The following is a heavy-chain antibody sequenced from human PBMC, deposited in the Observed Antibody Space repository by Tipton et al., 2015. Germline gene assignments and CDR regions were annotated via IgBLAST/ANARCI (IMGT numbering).Heavy chain of an antibody. CDR3: ARDLAAETTDAFDI. CDR1: GYTFTNYG. J-gene: IGHJ3*02. Sequence: QLVQSGAEVKKPGASVKVSCKASGYTFTNYGIAWVRQAPGQGLEWLGWISGYNGNTNYAQKVHGRVTMTRDTSTSTVYMELTSLRSDDSAVYFCARDLAAETTDAFDIWGQGTVVTVSS. V-gene: IGHV1-18*01. CDR2: ISGYNGNT. D-gene: IGHD4-11*01.